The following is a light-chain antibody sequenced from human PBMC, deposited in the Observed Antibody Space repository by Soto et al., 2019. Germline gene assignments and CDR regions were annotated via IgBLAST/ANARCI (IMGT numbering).Light chain of an antibody. CDR3: QHYNSYSEA. Sequence: DIQMTQSPSTLSGSVGDRVTITCRASQTTSSWLAWYQQKPGKAPKLLIYKASTLKSGVPSRFSGSGSGTEFTLTISSLQPDDFATYYCQHYNSYSEAVGQGTKVDSK. V-gene: IGKV1-5*03. CDR1: QTTSSW. CDR2: KAS. J-gene: IGKJ1*01.